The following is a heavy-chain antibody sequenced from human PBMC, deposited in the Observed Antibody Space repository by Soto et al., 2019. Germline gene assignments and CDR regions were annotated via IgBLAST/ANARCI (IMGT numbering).Heavy chain of an antibody. Sequence: GGSLRLSCAASGFTFSDYYMSWIRQAPGKGLEWVSYISSSGSTIYYADSVKGRFTISRDNAKNSLYLQMNSLRAEDTAVYYCARDLREDCSSTSCYKDWFDPWGQGTLVTVSS. CDR1: GFTFSDYY. D-gene: IGHD2-2*02. J-gene: IGHJ5*02. CDR3: ARDLREDCSSTSCYKDWFDP. CDR2: ISSSGSTI. V-gene: IGHV3-11*01.